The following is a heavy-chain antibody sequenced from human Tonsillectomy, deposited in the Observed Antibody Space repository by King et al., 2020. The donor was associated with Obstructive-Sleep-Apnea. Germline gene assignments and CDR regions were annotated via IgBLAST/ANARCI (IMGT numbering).Heavy chain of an antibody. V-gene: IGHV3-30*18. CDR1: GFTFSSYG. J-gene: IGHJ4*02. Sequence: VQLVESGGGVVQPGRSLRLSCAASGFTFSSYGMHWVRQAPGKGLEWVAVISYDGSNKYYADSVKGRFTISRDNSKSTLYLQMNSLRAEDTAVYYCAKEPEDDILTGYGYWGQGTLVTVSS. CDR2: ISYDGSNK. CDR3: AKEPEDDILTGYGY. D-gene: IGHD3-9*01.